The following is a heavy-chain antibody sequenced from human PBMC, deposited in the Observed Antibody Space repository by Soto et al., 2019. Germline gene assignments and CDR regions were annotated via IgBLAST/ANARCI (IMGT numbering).Heavy chain of an antibody. CDR3: ARGVAGPLHWFDP. CDR1: GGSISSSSYY. J-gene: IGHJ5*02. D-gene: IGHD6-19*01. Sequence: PSETLSLTCTVSGGSISSSSYYWGWIRQPPGKGLEWIGSIYYSGSTYYNPSLKSRVTISVDTSKNQFSLKLSSVTAADTAVYYCARGVAGPLHWFDPWGQGTLVTVSS. V-gene: IGHV4-39*01. CDR2: IYYSGST.